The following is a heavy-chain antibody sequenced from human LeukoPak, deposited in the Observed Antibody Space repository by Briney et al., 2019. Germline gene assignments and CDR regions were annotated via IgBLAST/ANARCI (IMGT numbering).Heavy chain of an antibody. J-gene: IGHJ3*02. CDR3: ARGQVGAINDAFDI. D-gene: IGHD1-26*01. CDR2: ISSNGGST. CDR1: GFTFSSYA. Sequence: PGGSLRLSCAASGFTFSSYAMHWVRQAPGKGLEYVSGISSNGGSTYYANSVKGRFTISRDNSKNTLYLQMGSLRAEDMAVYYCARGQVGAINDAFDIWGQGTMVTVSP. V-gene: IGHV3-64*01.